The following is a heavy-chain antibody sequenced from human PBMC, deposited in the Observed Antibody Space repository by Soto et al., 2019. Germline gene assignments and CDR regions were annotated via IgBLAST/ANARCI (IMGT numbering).Heavy chain of an antibody. Sequence: SETLSLTCTVSGGSMSSYYWTWLRQSPGRGLEWIGYISYSGSTYYNPSLKSRVTISTDQSRNTVYLQMDSLRADDTAIYYCAKAKNDYNWDNRPPFDYWGQGTLVTVSS. J-gene: IGHJ4*02. CDR1: GGSMSSYY. CDR3: AKAKNDYNWDNRPPFDY. D-gene: IGHD1-20*01. V-gene: IGHV4-59*12. CDR2: ISYSGST.